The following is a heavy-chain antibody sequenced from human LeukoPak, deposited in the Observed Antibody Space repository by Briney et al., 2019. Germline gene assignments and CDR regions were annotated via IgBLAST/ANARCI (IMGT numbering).Heavy chain of an antibody. V-gene: IGHV3-11*04. CDR1: GFTFSDYY. J-gene: IGHJ4*02. D-gene: IGHD2-8*01. CDR3: AKVVSAGKGTDY. Sequence: GGSLRLSCAASGFTFSDYYMSWIRQAPGKGLEWVSYISSSGSTIYYADSVKGRFTISRDNSKNTLYHQMNSLRAEDTAVYYCAKVVSAGKGTDYWGQGTLVTVSS. CDR2: ISSSGSTI.